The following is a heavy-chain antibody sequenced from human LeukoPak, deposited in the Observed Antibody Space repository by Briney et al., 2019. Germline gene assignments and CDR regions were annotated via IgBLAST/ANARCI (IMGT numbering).Heavy chain of an antibody. J-gene: IGHJ4*02. CDR1: GFTVSSNS. CDR2: IYSGGDT. Sequence: QPGGSLRLSCAASGFTVSSNSMSWVRQAPGEGLEWVSVIYSGGDTYYADSVKGRFTISRDNSKNTLYLQMNSLRAEDTALYYCARYDSSGSKRFYFHYWGQGTLLTVSS. CDR3: ARYDSSGSKRFYFHY. D-gene: IGHD3-22*01. V-gene: IGHV3-66*01.